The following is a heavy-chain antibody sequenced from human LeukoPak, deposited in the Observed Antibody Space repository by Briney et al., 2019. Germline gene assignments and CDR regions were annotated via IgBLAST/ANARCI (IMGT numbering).Heavy chain of an antibody. CDR2: IYPGDSDT. CDR3: ARRRYYGSGDFDL. CDR1: GYIFSTYR. D-gene: IGHD3-10*01. J-gene: IGHJ1*01. V-gene: IGHV5-51*01. Sequence: GESLKISCKASGYIFSTYRLAWVRHMPGKGLEWMGVIYPGDSDTTYIPSLQGQVTISVDTSLTTVYLQWSSLRPSDTAIYYCARRRYYGSGDFDLWGQGTLVTASS.